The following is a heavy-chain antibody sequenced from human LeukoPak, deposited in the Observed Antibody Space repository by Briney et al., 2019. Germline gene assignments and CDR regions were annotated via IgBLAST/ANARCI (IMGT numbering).Heavy chain of an antibody. D-gene: IGHD6-6*01. CDR2: ISETGST. V-gene: IGHV4-31*02. J-gene: IGHJ4*02. Sequence: SQTLALTCTVSGGSISGYYWGWMRQRPGRGLQWIGFISETGSTDYNPPLERRITMSVDNSRNQVSLRVRYATAADTAIYYCARHRRKYTREYHFDSWGQGILVSVSP. CDR3: ARHRRKYTREYHFDS. CDR1: GGSISGYY.